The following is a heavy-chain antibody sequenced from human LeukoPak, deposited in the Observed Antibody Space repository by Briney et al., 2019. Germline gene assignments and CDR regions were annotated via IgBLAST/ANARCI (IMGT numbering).Heavy chain of an antibody. CDR3: ARDRTGRIAVDAFDI. V-gene: IGHV3-48*01. CDR1: GFTFSSYS. CDR2: ISSSSSTI. Sequence: PGGSLRLSCAASGFTFSSYSMNWVRQAPGKGLEWVSYISSSSSTIYYADSVKGRFTISRDNAKNSLYLQMNSLRAEDTVVYYCARDRTGRIAVDAFDIWGQGTMVTVSS. D-gene: IGHD6-19*01. J-gene: IGHJ3*02.